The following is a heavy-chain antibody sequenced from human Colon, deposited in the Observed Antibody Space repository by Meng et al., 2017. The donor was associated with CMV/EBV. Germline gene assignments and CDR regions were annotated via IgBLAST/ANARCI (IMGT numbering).Heavy chain of an antibody. J-gene: IGHJ5*02. V-gene: IGHV4-39*07. Sequence: QLQLQESGPGLVKPSETLSLTCTVSGGSIGSSDYYWSWVRQPPGMGLEWIGYIFHSGDTYYNASLRSRVTMSVDTSKNQFSLRLTSVTAVDTAVYYCARKPAAISWFDPWGQGILVTVSS. D-gene: IGHD2-2*01. CDR2: IFHSGDT. CDR3: ARKPAAISWFDP. CDR1: GGSIGSSDYY.